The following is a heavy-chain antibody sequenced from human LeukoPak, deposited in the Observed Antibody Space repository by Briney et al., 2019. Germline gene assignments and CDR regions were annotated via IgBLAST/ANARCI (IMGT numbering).Heavy chain of an antibody. Sequence: GGSLRLSCAASGFTFSSYSMNWVRQAPGKGLEWVSSISSSSSYIYYADSVKGRFTISRDNAKNSLYLQMNSLRAEDTAMYYCARALYCSRTSCYLPDYWGQGTPVTVFS. CDR2: ISSSSSYI. D-gene: IGHD2-2*01. CDR3: ARALYCSRTSCYLPDY. J-gene: IGHJ4*02. CDR1: GFTFSSYS. V-gene: IGHV3-21*01.